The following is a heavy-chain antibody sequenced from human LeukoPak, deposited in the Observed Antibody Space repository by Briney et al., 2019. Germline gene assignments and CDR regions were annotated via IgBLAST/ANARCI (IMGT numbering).Heavy chain of an antibody. Sequence: GGSLRLSCAASGFTSSSYDMHWVRQATGKGLEWVSTIGSAGNTYYPGSVKGRFTISRENAKNSLYLQMNSLRAGDTAVYYCARGWGTSGWYVPTIWGQGTMVTVSS. V-gene: IGHV3-13*04. J-gene: IGHJ3*02. CDR3: ARGWGTSGWYVPTI. CDR2: IGSAGNT. CDR1: GFTSSSYD. D-gene: IGHD6-19*01.